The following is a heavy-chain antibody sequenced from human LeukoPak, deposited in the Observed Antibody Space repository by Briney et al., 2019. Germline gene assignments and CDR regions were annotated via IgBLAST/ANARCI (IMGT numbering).Heavy chain of an antibody. D-gene: IGHD3-22*01. V-gene: IGHV3-7*03. CDR3: ARDGWDYYDSSGYSPYYYYGMDV. CDR1: GFTFSSYA. J-gene: IGHJ6*02. Sequence: GGSLRLSCAASGFTFSSYAMSWVRQAPGKGLEWVANIKQDGSEKYYVDSVKGRFTISRDNAKNSLYLQMNSLRAEDTAVYYCARDGWDYYDSSGYSPYYYYGMDVWGQGTTVTVSS. CDR2: IKQDGSEK.